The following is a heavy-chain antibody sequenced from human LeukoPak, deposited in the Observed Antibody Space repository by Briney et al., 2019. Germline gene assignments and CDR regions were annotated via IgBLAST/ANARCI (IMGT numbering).Heavy chain of an antibody. CDR2: IGGSRSGSSRSII. Sequence: GGSLRLSCAASGFTFSSYSMNWFRQAPGKGLEWVSYIGGSRSGSSRSIIYYADSVQGRFTISRDDARESVFLQMDGLRVDDTAVYYCARTYDFGRGPPGDAFDNWGPGTWVIVSA. V-gene: IGHV3-48*01. J-gene: IGHJ3*02. CDR1: GFTFSSYS. D-gene: IGHD3-3*01. CDR3: ARTYDFGRGPPGDAFDN.